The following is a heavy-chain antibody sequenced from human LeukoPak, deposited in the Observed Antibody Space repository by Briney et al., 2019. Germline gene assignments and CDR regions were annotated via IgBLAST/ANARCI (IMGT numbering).Heavy chain of an antibody. CDR2: IYYSGST. V-gene: IGHV4-39*07. D-gene: IGHD3-22*01. Sequence: SETLSLTCTVSGGSIRSSSYYWGWIRQPPGKGLEWIGSIYYSGSTYYNASLKSRVTISVDTSKNQFSLKLSSVTAADTAVYYCARDKKDYYDSSGYYYFAFDIWGQGTMVNVSS. J-gene: IGHJ3*02. CDR1: GGSIRSSSYY. CDR3: ARDKKDYYDSSGYYYFAFDI.